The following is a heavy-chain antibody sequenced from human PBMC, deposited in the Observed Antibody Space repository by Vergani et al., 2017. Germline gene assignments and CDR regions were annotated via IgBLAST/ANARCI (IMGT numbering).Heavy chain of an antibody. V-gene: IGHV4-59*01. J-gene: IGHJ3*02. CDR1: GGSISSYY. Sequence: QVQLQESGPGLVKPSETLSITCTVSGGSISSYYWSWVRQPPGKGLEWIGYIYYSGSTNYKPSLKSRVTISVDTSKNQFSLKLSSVTAADTAVYYCATGRESRRAFDIWGQGTMVTVSS. CDR3: ATGRESRRAFDI. CDR2: IYYSGST.